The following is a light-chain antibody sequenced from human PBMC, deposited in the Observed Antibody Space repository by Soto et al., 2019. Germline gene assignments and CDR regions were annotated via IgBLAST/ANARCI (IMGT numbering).Light chain of an antibody. CDR2: GAS. V-gene: IGKV1-39*01. Sequence: DIQMTQSPSSLSASVGDRVTITCRASQSIGSYLNWYQHKPGAAPKLLISGASNLQSRVPPRFTGSGVGTDFTLTINDLQPDDVATYYCQQTYRHPRTFGQGT. CDR1: QSIGSY. CDR3: QQTYRHPRT. J-gene: IGKJ1*01.